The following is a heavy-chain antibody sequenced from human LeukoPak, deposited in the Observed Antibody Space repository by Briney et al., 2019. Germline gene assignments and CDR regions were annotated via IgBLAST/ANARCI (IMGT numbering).Heavy chain of an antibody. CDR2: INPNSGGT. J-gene: IGHJ5*02. V-gene: IGHV1-2*02. CDR3: ASGYCTNGVCYKVLDWFDP. CDR1: GYTFTGYY. Sequence: ASVKVSCKASGYTFTGYYMHWVRQAPGQGLEWMGWINPNSGGTNYAQKFQGRVTMTRDTSISTAYMELSRLRSDDTAVYYCASGYCTNGVCYKVLDWFDPWGQEPWSPSPQ. D-gene: IGHD2-8*01.